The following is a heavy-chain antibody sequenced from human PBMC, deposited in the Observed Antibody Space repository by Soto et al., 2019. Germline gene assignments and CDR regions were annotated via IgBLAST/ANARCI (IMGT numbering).Heavy chain of an antibody. CDR1: GGTFSSYT. CDR3: ARAFSGYDQKDHDAFDI. D-gene: IGHD5-12*01. V-gene: IGHV1-69*02. CDR2: IIPILGIA. Sequence: ASVKVSCKASGGTFSSYTISWVRQAPGQGLEWMGRIIPILGIANYAQKFQGRVTITADKSTSTAYMELSSLRSEDTAVYYCARAFSGYDQKDHDAFDIWGQGTMVTVSS. J-gene: IGHJ3*02.